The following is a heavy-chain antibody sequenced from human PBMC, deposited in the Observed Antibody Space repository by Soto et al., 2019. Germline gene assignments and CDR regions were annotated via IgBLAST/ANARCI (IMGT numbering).Heavy chain of an antibody. J-gene: IGHJ6*02. Sequence: QVQLVQSGAEVKKPGASVKVSCKASGYSFTTYGISWVRQAPGQGLEWMGWISDYNGNTNYEKKFQGRVSMSPATSTRTAYMKLKSPRSDDTAVYYCAREGYYSGPGSYSPPRYYGMDVWGQGTTVTVS. V-gene: IGHV1-18*01. CDR1: GYSFTTYG. CDR2: ISDYNGNT. CDR3: AREGYYSGPGSYSPPRYYGMDV. D-gene: IGHD3-10*01.